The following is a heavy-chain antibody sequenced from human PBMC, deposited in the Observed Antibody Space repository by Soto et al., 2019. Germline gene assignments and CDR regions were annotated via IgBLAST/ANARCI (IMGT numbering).Heavy chain of an antibody. CDR1: GFPFDAHG. D-gene: IGHD3-22*01. V-gene: IGHV3-23*01. J-gene: IGHJ3*02. Sequence: GGSLRLSCAASGFPFDAHGMAWVRQSPGKGLQWVSSINVSGALTYYIESVKGRFTISRDNSEHTLYLQMNNLEADDTAIYYCVKVGIGVVVVIGQSAFDIWGQGTMVTVS. CDR2: INVSGALT. CDR3: VKVGIGVVVVIGQSAFDI.